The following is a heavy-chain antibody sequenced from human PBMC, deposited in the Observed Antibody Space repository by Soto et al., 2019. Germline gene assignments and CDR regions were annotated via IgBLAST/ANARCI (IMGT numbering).Heavy chain of an antibody. Sequence: QVQLQQWGAGLLKPSETLSLDCGIFGGSFSDYDWTWVRQPPGRGLEWIGEVTHGGRTTYNPSLKSRIIISGDTAKNQLSLRLTSVTAADTAVYYCAAYSSSSVAFDVWGHGTNVTVSS. J-gene: IGHJ3*01. CDR2: VTHGGRT. CDR1: GGSFSDYD. D-gene: IGHD6-6*01. CDR3: AAYSSSSVAFDV. V-gene: IGHV4-34*01.